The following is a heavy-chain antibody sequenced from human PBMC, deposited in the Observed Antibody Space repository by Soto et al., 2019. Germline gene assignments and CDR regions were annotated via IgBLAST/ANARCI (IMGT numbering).Heavy chain of an antibody. Sequence: GGSLRFSCAASGFTFSSYSMNWVRQAPGKGLEWVSYISSGSSTIYYADSVKGRFTISRDNAKNSLYLQMDSLRAEDTAVYYATRSAYMDVWGTGTTVTVSS. V-gene: IGHV3-48*01. CDR1: GFTFSSYS. CDR2: ISSGSSTI. CDR3: TRSAYMDV. D-gene: IGHD2-2*01. J-gene: IGHJ6*03.